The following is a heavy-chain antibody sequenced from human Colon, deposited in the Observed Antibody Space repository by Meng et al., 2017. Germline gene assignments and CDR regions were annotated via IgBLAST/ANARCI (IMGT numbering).Heavy chain of an antibody. D-gene: IGHD6-19*01. J-gene: IGHJ4*02. CDR1: GYTFTSYD. V-gene: IGHV1-8*01. CDR2: MNPNSGNT. CDR3: ARSIRYSSGKETFDN. Sequence: GPLGPSGAEVKKPGAPGEVSCKASGYTFTSYDINWVRQATGQGLEWMGWMNPNSGNTGYAQKFQGRVTMTRNISISTAYMELSSLRSEDTAVYYCARSIRYSSGKETFDNWGQGTLVTVSS.